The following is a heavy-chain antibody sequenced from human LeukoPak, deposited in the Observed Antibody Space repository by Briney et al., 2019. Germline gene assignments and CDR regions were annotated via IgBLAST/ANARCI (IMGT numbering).Heavy chain of an antibody. CDR2: ISYDGSHQ. V-gene: IGHV3-30*03. J-gene: IGHJ4*02. CDR3: ARPPPASMIRGVIIPHFDT. CDR1: GFTLSTYD. D-gene: IGHD3-10*01. Sequence: GGSLRLSCAASGFTLSTYDMHWVRQAPGKGLEWVAVISYDGSHQYYADSVQGRFTISRDTPKNTLYLQMNSLRPEDTAIYYCARPPPASMIRGVIIPHFDTWGQGTLVTVSS.